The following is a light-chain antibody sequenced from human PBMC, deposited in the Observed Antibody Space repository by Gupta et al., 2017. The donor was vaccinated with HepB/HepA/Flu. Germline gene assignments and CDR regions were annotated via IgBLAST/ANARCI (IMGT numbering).Light chain of an antibody. CDR3: QQYDNLPRSLT. V-gene: IGKV1-33*01. CDR2: DAS. Sequence: EIQMTQSPSSLSASVGDRVTITCQASQDISNRLYWYQQRPGRAPKLLIYDASNLETGVPSRFSGSGSGTDFTFTISSLQPEDIATYYCQQYDNLPRSLTFGGGTKVEIK. CDR1: QDISNR. J-gene: IGKJ4*01.